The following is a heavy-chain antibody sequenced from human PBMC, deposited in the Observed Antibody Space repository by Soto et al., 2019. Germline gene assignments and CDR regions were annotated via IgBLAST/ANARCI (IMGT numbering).Heavy chain of an antibody. CDR2: MNPNSGNA. D-gene: IGHD3-3*01. J-gene: IGHJ6*02. Sequence: ASVKVSCKASGYTFTSYDINWVRQATGQGLEWMGWMNPNSGNAGYAQKFQGRVTMTRNTSISTAYMELSSLRSEDTAVYYCARGWYYDFWSGYYGPYYYGMDVWGQGTTVTVSS. V-gene: IGHV1-8*01. CDR3: ARGWYYDFWSGYYGPYYYGMDV. CDR1: GYTFTSYD.